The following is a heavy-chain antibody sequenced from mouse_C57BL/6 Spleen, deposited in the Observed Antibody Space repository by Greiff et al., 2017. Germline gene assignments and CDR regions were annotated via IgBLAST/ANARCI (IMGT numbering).Heavy chain of an antibody. V-gene: IGHV1-54*01. CDR1: GYAFTNYL. CDR3: ARRDYSNFFDY. J-gene: IGHJ2*01. D-gene: IGHD2-5*01. Sequence: QVQLKQSGAELVRPGTSVKVSCKASGYAFTNYLIEWVKQRPGQGLEWIGVINPGSGGTNYNEKFKGKATLTADTSSSTAYMQLSSLTSEDSAVYFCARRDYSNFFDYWGQGTTLAVSS. CDR2: INPGSGGT.